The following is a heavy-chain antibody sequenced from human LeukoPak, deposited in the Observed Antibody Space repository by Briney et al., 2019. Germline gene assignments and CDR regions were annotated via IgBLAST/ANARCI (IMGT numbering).Heavy chain of an antibody. CDR2: INPSGGST. V-gene: IGHV1-46*01. Sequence: ASVKVSCKASGYTFTSYYMHWARQAPGQGLEWMGIINPSGGSTSYAQKFQGRVTMTRDTSTSTVYMELSSLRSEDTAVYYCAIIAAAGGIFDYWGQGTLVTVSS. CDR1: GYTFTSYY. J-gene: IGHJ4*02. D-gene: IGHD6-13*01. CDR3: AIIAAAGGIFDY.